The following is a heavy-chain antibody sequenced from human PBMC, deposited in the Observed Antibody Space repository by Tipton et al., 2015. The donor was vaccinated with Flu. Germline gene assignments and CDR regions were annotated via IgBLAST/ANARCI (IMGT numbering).Heavy chain of an antibody. CDR3: ARGGLVVAATGAFDN. V-gene: IGHV3-13*01. CDR2: IGTAGDT. Sequence: SLRLSCAASGFTFSSYDMHWVRQATGKGLEWVSAIGTAGDTYYPGSVKGRFTISRENAKNSLYLQMNSLRAGDTAVYYCARGGLVVAATGAFDNWGQGTMVPVSS. CDR1: GFTFSSYD. D-gene: IGHD2-21*01. J-gene: IGHJ3*02.